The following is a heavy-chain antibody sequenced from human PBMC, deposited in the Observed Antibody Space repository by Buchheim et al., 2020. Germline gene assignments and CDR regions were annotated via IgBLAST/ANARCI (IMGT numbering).Heavy chain of an antibody. Sequence: QVQLVESGGGVVQPGRSLRLSCAASGFTFSSYGMHWVRQAPGKGLERVAVIWYDGSNKYYADSVKGRFTISRDNSKNTLYLQMNSLRAEDTAVYYCARDGVAVAGSGYFDYWGQGTL. CDR1: GFTFSSYG. V-gene: IGHV3-33*01. D-gene: IGHD6-19*01. CDR2: IWYDGSNK. J-gene: IGHJ4*02. CDR3: ARDGVAVAGSGYFDY.